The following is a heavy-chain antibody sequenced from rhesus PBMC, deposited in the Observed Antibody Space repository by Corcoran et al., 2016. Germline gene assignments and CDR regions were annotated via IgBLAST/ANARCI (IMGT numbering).Heavy chain of an antibody. V-gene: IGHV4-80*01. D-gene: IGHD5-42*01. J-gene: IGHJ4*01. CDR3: ARQGIFDY. CDR1: GGSFSSYW. CDR2: INGNSGST. Sequence: QVQLQESGPGLVKPSETLSLTCAVSGGSFSSYWWSWIRQPPGKGLEWIGEINGNSGSTNYNPSLKGRVTSSKDASKNQCSLKLSSVTAADTAVYYCARQGIFDYWGQGVLVTVSS.